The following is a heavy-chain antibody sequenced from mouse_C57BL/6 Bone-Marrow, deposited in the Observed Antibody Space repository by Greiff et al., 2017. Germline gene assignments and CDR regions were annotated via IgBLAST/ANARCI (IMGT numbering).Heavy chain of an antibody. V-gene: IGHV14-4*01. CDR3: ATPGRCSY. CDR1: GFNIKDDY. J-gene: IGHJ3*01. D-gene: IGHD1-1*01. Sequence: VQLQQSGAELVRPGASVKLSCTASGFNIKDDYMHWVKQRPEQGLEWIGWIDPENGDTEYASKFQGKATITADTSSNTAYLQLSSLTSEDTAVXYCATPGRCSYWGQGSLVTVSA. CDR2: IDPENGDT.